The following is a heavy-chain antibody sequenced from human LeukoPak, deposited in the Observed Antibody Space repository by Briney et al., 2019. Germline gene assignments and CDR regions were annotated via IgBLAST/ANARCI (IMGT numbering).Heavy chain of an antibody. CDR1: GGSISGYY. Sequence: KSSETLSLTCTVSGGSISGYYWSWIRQPPGKGLEWIGYIYDRRGTNYNPSLKSRVTISVDTSTNQFFLKLDSVTAADTAVYYCARYISAGLDYWGQGTLVTVSS. CDR3: ARYISAGLDY. J-gene: IGHJ4*02. V-gene: IGHV4-59*01. D-gene: IGHD3-22*01. CDR2: IYDRRGT.